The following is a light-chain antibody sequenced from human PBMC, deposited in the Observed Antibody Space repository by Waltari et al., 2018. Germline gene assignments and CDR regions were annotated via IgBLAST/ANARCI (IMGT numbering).Light chain of an antibody. CDR1: SSDVGSNNL. CDR3: CSYTNTHVV. CDR2: EAT. V-gene: IGLV2-14*02. J-gene: IGLJ2*01. Sequence: QSALTQPASVSGSPGQSITISCNGTSSDVGSNNLVSWYQQHPGQAPKLIIYEATKRTSGFSNRFSGSKSGNTASLTISGLQAEDEGDYYCCSYTNTHVVFGGGTKLTVL.